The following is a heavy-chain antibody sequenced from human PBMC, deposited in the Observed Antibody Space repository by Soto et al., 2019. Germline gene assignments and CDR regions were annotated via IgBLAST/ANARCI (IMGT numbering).Heavy chain of an antibody. V-gene: IGHV1-18*01. D-gene: IGHD4-4*01. Sequence: QVQLVQSGAEVKKPGASVKVSCKASGYTFTSYGISWVRQAPGQGLEWMGWISAYNGNTNYAQKLQGRVTMTTDTSTRTAYMELRSLRSDDTAVYYCARNTVTTFGYYYGMDVWGQGTTVTVSS. CDR1: GYTFTSYG. CDR3: ARNTVTTFGYYYGMDV. J-gene: IGHJ6*02. CDR2: ISAYNGNT.